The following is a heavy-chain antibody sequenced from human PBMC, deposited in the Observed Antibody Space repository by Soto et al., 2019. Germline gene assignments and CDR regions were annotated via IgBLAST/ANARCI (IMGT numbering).Heavy chain of an antibody. Sequence: ASVKVSCKASGGTFSSYAISWVRQAPGQGLEWMGGIIPIFGTANYAQKFQGRVTITADESTSTAYMELSSLRSEDTAVYYCATYDISGYYFDYWRQGTLVTVSS. J-gene: IGHJ4*02. V-gene: IGHV1-69*13. CDR2: IIPIFGTA. CDR1: GGTFSSYA. D-gene: IGHD3-22*01. CDR3: ATYDISGYYFDY.